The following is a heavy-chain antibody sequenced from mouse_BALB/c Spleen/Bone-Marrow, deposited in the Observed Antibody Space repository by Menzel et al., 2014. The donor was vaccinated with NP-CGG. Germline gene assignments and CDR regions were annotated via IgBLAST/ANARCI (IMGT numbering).Heavy chain of an antibody. V-gene: IGHV1-80*01. J-gene: IGHJ2*01. D-gene: IGHD2-3*01. Sequence: VKLVGSGAELVRPGSSVKISCKASGYAFSSYWMNWVKQRPGQGLEWIGQIYPGDGDTNYNGKFKGKATLTADNSSSTAYMQLSGLTSEDSAVYFCARGRGWYFDYWGQGTTLTVSS. CDR1: GYAFSSYW. CDR3: ARGRGWYFDY. CDR2: IYPGDGDT.